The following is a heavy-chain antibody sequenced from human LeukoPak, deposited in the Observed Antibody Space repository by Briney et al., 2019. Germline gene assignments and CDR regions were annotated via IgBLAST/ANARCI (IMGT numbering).Heavy chain of an antibody. J-gene: IGHJ4*02. D-gene: IGHD6-19*01. CDR2: IWYDGSNK. Sequence: GGSLRLSCASGGFIFKTYAMHWVRQAPGKGLEWVTMIWYDGSNKYYGDSVKGRFTISRDNSKNTVYLQTNSLRVEDTPVYYCVRDPPSSGWSFYYCGQGALVTVSS. V-gene: IGHV3-33*01. CDR3: VRDPPSSGWSFYY. CDR1: GFIFKTYA.